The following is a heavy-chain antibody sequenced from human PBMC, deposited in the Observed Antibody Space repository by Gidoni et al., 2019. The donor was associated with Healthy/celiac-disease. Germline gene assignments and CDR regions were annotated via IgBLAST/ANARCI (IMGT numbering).Heavy chain of an antibody. CDR1: GGTFRSYA. CDR3: ARDGGMLFYGGNHYYYGMDV. CDR2: IIPIFGTA. J-gene: IGHJ6*02. D-gene: IGHD4-17*01. Sequence: QVQLVQSGAEVKKPGSSVKVSCKASGGTFRSYAISWVRQAPGQGLEWMGGIIPIFGTANYTQKFQGRVTITADESTSTAYMELSSLRSEDTAVYYCARDGGMLFYGGNHYYYGMDVWGQGTTVTVSS. V-gene: IGHV1-69*01.